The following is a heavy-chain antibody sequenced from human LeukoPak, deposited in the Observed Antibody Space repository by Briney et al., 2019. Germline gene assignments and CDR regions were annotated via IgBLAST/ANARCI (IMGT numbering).Heavy chain of an antibody. V-gene: IGHV4-34*01. D-gene: IGHD4-17*01. CDR2: INHSGST. CDR1: GGSFSGYY. CDR3: ARGVWGPTYCDATIAYYYYMDV. J-gene: IGHJ6*03. Sequence: NPSETLSLTCAVYGGSFSGYYWSWIRQPPGKGLEWIGEINHSGSTNYNPSLKSRVTISVDTSKNQFSLKLSSVTAADTAVYYCARGVWGPTYCDATIAYYYYMDVWGKGTTVTVSS.